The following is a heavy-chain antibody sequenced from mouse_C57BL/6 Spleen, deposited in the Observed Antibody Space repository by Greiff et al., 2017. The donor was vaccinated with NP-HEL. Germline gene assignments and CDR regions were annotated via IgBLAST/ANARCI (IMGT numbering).Heavy chain of an antibody. CDR1: GYTFTSYT. CDR2: INPSSGYT. Sequence: VQLQQSGAELARPGASVKMSCKASGYTFTSYTMHWVKQRPGQGLEWIGYINPSSGYTKYNQKFKDKATLTADKSSSTAYMQLSCLTSEGSAVYDCARGDYYGSSSYWGQGTTLTVSS. D-gene: IGHD1-1*01. CDR3: ARGDYYGSSSY. V-gene: IGHV1-4*01. J-gene: IGHJ2*01.